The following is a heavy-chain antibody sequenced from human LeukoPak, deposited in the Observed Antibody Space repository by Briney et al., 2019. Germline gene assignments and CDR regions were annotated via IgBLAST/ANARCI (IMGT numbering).Heavy chain of an antibody. CDR1: GYSFTGYY. V-gene: IGHV1-2*02. J-gene: IGHJ4*02. Sequence: VASVKVSCKASGYSFTGYYILWVRQAPGQGLEWMAWINPNSGDTNFAQKFQGRVTMTRDTSISTAYMELSRLRSDDTAVYYCARVRDADGYSPFDYWGQGTLVTVSS. CDR3: ARVRDADGYSPFDY. D-gene: IGHD5-24*01. CDR2: INPNSGDT.